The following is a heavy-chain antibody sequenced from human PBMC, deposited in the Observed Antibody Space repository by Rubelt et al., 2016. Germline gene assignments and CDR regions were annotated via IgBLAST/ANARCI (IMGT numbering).Heavy chain of an antibody. Sequence: GQPGRSLRLSCAASGFTFSNYAMHWVRQVPGKGLEWVTVISYDGSNKYYADSVKGRFTISRDNAKSTLYLQMDSLRAEDTAVYYCARGRGTVNTLWELDNWGQGTLVTVSS. CDR1: GFTFSNYA. CDR3: ARGRGTVNTLWELDN. CDR2: ISYDGSNK. V-gene: IGHV3-30*04. J-gene: IGHJ4*02. D-gene: IGHD4-11*01.